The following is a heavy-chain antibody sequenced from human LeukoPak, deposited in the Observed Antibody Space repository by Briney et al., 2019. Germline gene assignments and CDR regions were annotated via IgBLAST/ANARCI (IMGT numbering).Heavy chain of an antibody. CDR1: GSSITSYY. J-gene: IGHJ6*02. CDR2: IYDSGST. V-gene: IGHV4-59*01. Sequence: SETLSLTCTVSGSSITSYYWSWIRQPPGKGLEWIGYIYDSGSTNYNPSLKSRVTISVDTSKNQFSLKLSSVTAADTAVYYCARDNWNYGSSMDVWGQGTTVTVSS. CDR3: ARDNWNYGSSMDV. D-gene: IGHD1-7*01.